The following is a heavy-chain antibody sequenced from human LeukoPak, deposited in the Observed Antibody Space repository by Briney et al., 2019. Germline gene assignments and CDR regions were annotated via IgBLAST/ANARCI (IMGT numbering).Heavy chain of an antibody. D-gene: IGHD3-10*01. CDR1: GFTFTTYW. V-gene: IGHV3-7*01. CDR3: VEVTKYYYGSETYYFFEH. J-gene: IGHJ4*02. Sequence: GGSLRLSCAASGFTFTTYWMSWVGQLPGKGLQWVANINQDGTEKYYVDSVRGRFTISRDNAKNSLDLQMNSLRVEDTGIYYCVEVTKYYYGSETYYFFEHWGQGTPVTASS. CDR2: INQDGTEK.